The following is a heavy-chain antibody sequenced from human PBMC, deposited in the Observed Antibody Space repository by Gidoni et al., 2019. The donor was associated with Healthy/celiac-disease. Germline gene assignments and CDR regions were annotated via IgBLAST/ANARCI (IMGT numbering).Heavy chain of an antibody. V-gene: IGHV4-59*08. J-gene: IGHJ3*02. Sequence: QVQLQESGPGLVKPPETLSLTCPVSGCSISSYYWSWIRQPPGKGLEWIGYIYYSGSTNYNPSLKSRVTISVDTSKNQFSLKLSSVTAADTAVYYCARRAPTSRWADAFDIWGQGTMVTVSS. D-gene: IGHD1-26*01. CDR2: IYYSGST. CDR1: GCSISSYY. CDR3: ARRAPTSRWADAFDI.